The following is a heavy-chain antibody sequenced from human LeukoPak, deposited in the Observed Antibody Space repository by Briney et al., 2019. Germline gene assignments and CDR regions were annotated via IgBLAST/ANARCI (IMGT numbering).Heavy chain of an antibody. J-gene: IGHJ4*02. CDR2: IYGGGTT. CDR3: ARGMGSSWYYFDY. Sequence: GGSLKLSCAASVFFVSSHYISWVRHAPWKGLEWVSLIYGGGTTYYADSVKGRFTISRDNSKNTLYLQMNSLRAEDTAVYYCARGMGSSWYYFDYWGQGTLVTVSS. D-gene: IGHD6-13*01. V-gene: IGHV3-53*01. CDR1: VFFVSSHY.